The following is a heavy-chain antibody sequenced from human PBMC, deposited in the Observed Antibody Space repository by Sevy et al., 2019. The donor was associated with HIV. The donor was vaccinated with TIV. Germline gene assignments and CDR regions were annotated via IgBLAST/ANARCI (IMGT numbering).Heavy chain of an antibody. J-gene: IGHJ3*02. Sequence: GGSLRLSCAASGFAFSSYWMHWVRQTPGKGLVWVSRINSDGGSTSYADSVKGRFTISRDNAKNTLYLQMNSLRAEDTAVYYCARPYDSSGYYVYAFDIWGQGTMVTVSS. CDR2: INSDGGST. D-gene: IGHD3-22*01. CDR3: ARPYDSSGYYVYAFDI. V-gene: IGHV3-74*01. CDR1: GFAFSSYW.